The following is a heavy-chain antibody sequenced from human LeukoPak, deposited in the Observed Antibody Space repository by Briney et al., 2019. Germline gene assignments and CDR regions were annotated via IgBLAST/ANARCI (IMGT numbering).Heavy chain of an antibody. CDR3: ARPRSGSDGFDY. V-gene: IGHV1-46*01. CDR2: INPSGGST. D-gene: IGHD2-15*01. J-gene: IGHJ4*02. CDR1: GYTFTSYY. Sequence: APVKVSCKASGYTFTSYYMHWVRQAPGQGLEWMGIINPSGGSTSYAQKFQGRVTMTRGTSTSTVYMELSSLRSEDTAVYYCARPRSGSDGFDYWGQGTLVTVSS.